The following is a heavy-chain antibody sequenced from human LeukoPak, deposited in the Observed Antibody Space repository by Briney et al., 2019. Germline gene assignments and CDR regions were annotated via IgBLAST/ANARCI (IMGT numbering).Heavy chain of an antibody. V-gene: IGHV3-11*06. CDR2: ISSSSSYT. CDR3: ARDYYGSGSPLDDAFDI. D-gene: IGHD3-10*01. Sequence: GGSLRLSCAASGFTFSDYYVSWIRQAPGKGLEWVSYISSSSSYTNYADSVKGRFTISRDNAKNSLYLQMNSLRAEDTAVYYCARDYYGSGSPLDDAFDIWGQGTMVTVSS. CDR1: GFTFSDYY. J-gene: IGHJ3*02.